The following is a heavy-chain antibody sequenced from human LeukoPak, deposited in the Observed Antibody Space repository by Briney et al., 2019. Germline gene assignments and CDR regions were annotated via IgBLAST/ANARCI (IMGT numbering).Heavy chain of an antibody. CDR3: ARDSTTIFGVVIMFGAFDI. Sequence: PGGSLRLSCVGSGFTFSSYEMYWVRQAPGKGLDWVSYISSSSSTIYYADSVKGRFTISRDNAKNSLYLQMNSLRAEDTAVYYCARDSTTIFGVVIMFGAFDIWGQGTMVTVSS. CDR2: ISSSSSTI. CDR1: GFTFSSYE. V-gene: IGHV3-48*01. J-gene: IGHJ3*02. D-gene: IGHD3-3*01.